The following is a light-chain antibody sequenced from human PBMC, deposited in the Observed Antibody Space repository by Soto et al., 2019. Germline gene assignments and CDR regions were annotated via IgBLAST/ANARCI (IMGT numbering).Light chain of an antibody. V-gene: IGKV1-5*03. CDR1: QNISSW. CDR3: QHYKGYSWT. CDR2: EAS. Sequence: DIQMTQSPSTLSASVGDRVTITCRASQNISSWLAWYQQKPWKAPNLLIYEASTLQSGVPSRFSGSGSGTEFTFTISSLQPDDFATFYCQHYKGYSWTFGQGTKVDIK. J-gene: IGKJ1*01.